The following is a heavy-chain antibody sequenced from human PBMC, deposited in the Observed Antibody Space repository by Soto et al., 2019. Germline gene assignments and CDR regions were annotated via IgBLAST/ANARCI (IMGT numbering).Heavy chain of an antibody. D-gene: IGHD3-10*01. V-gene: IGHV4-31*03. Sequence: SETLSLTCTVSGGSISSGGYYWSWIRQHPGKGLEWIGYIYYSGSTYYNPSLKSRVTISVDTSKNQFSLKLSSVTAADTAVYYCARDQGTDLHNWFDPWGQGTLVTVSS. J-gene: IGHJ5*02. CDR2: IYYSGST. CDR3: ARDQGTDLHNWFDP. CDR1: GGSISSGGYY.